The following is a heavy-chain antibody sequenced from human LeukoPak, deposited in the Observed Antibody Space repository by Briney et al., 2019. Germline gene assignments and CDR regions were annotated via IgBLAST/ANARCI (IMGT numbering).Heavy chain of an antibody. V-gene: IGHV3-23*01. CDR1: GFTFSSYA. CDR3: AKDSEVSGITIFGVIQSS. CDR2: ISASGGNT. J-gene: IGHJ5*02. Sequence: GGSLRLSCAASGFTFSSYAMSWVRQAPGKGLEWVSVISASGGNTYYADSVKGRFTLSRDNSKNTLYLQMNSLRAEDTAVYYCAKDSEVSGITIFGVIQSSWGQGTLVTVSS. D-gene: IGHD3-3*01.